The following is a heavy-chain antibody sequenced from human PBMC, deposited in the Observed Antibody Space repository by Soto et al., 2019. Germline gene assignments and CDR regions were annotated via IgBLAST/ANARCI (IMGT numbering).Heavy chain of an antibody. CDR2: IYYSGST. Sequence: PSETLSLTWTVSGGSISSYYWSWIRQPPGKGLEWIGYIYYSGSTNYNPSLKSRVTISVDTSKNQFSLKLSSVTAADTAVYYCAREGCSSTSCYPPYYYGTDVWGKVTKVTASS. CDR3: AREGCSSTSCYPPYYYGTDV. CDR1: GGSISSYY. V-gene: IGHV4-59*01. D-gene: IGHD2-2*01. J-gene: IGHJ6*04.